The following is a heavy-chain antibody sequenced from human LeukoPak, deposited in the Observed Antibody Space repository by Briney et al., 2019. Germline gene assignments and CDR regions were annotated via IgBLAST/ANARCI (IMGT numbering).Heavy chain of an antibody. J-gene: IGHJ4*02. D-gene: IGHD3-22*01. CDR3: AKDLGEPPPYYDSSGYADY. V-gene: IGHV3-23*01. Sequence: GRSLRLSCAASGFTFDDYAMHWVRQAPGKGLEWVSAISGSGGSTYYADSVKGRFTISRDNSKNTLYLQMNSLRAEDTAVYYCAKDLGEPPPYYDSSGYADYWGQGTLVTVSS. CDR2: ISGSGGST. CDR1: GFTFDDYA.